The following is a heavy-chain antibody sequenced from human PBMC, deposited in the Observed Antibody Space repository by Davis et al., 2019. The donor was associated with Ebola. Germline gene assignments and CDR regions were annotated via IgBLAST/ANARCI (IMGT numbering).Heavy chain of an antibody. J-gene: IGHJ5*02. V-gene: IGHV3-30-3*02. Sequence: PGGSLRLSCAASGFTFSSYAMHWVRQAPGKGLEWVAVISYDGSNKYYADSVKGRFTISRDNSKNTLYLQMNSLRAEDTAVYYCAKSLYSSGPQGFDPWGQGTLVTVSS. D-gene: IGHD6-19*01. CDR2: ISYDGSNK. CDR1: GFTFSSYA. CDR3: AKSLYSSGPQGFDP.